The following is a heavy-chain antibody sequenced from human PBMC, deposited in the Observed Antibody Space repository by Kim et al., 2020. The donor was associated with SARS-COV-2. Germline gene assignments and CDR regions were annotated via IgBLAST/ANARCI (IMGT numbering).Heavy chain of an antibody. J-gene: IGHJ4*02. Sequence: YNPSLKSRVTISVDTSKNQFSLKLSSVTAADTAVYYCARYEARARDFDYWGQGTLVTVSS. D-gene: IGHD6-6*01. CDR3: ARYEARARDFDY. V-gene: IGHV4-59*01.